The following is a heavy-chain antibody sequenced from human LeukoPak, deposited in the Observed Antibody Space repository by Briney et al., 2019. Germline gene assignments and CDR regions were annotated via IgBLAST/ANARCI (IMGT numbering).Heavy chain of an antibody. J-gene: IGHJ4*02. CDR2: ISSSSSYI. CDR1: GFTFSSYS. V-gene: IGHV3-21*01. D-gene: IGHD4-11*01. Sequence: GGSLRLSCAASGFTFSSYSMNWVRQAPGKGLEWVSSISSSSSYIYYADSVKGRFTISRDNAKNSLYLQMNSLRAEDTAVYYCASQGWTTAYYFDYWGQGALVTVSS. CDR3: ASQGWTTAYYFDY.